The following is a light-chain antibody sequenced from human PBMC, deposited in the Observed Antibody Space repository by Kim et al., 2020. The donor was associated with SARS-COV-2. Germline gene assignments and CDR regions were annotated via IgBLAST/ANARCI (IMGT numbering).Light chain of an antibody. V-gene: IGKV1-39*01. J-gene: IGKJ1*01. CDR2: GAS. CDR3: QQTYSIPT. CDR1: QTVGSH. Sequence: DVQMTQSPLSLSASVGDTVTITCRASQTVGSHLNWFRQKPGKVPKLLIFGASNLQRGAPSRFSGSGSGTDFTLTISSLQPEDFVTYYCQQTYSIPTFGPGTKVDIK.